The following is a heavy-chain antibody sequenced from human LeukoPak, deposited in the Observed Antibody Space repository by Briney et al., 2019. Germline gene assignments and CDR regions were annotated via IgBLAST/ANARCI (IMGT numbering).Heavy chain of an antibody. CDR3: TREVGSGWYTGSVY. D-gene: IGHD6-19*01. V-gene: IGHV3-20*04. CDR2: INWKGGST. CDR1: GFTFDDYG. J-gene: IGHJ4*02. Sequence: PGGSLRLSCAASGFTFDDYGMSWVRQAPGKGLEWVSGINWKGGSTGYADSVKGRFTISRDNAKNSLYLQMNSLRAEDTALYYCTREVGSGWYTGSVYWGQGTLVTVSS.